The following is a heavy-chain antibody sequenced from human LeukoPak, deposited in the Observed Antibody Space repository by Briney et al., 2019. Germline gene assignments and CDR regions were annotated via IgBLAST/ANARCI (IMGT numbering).Heavy chain of an antibody. J-gene: IGHJ4*02. CDR3: AKEGDNHYASSGYFPPFDF. Sequence: SETLSLTCAVYGGSFSGYYWSWIRQPPGKGLEWIGEINHSGSTNYNPSLKSRFTISRDTSKNTLYLQMSSLRAEDTAVYYCAKEGDNHYASSGYFPPFDFWGQGTLVTVSS. V-gene: IGHV4-34*10. CDR2: INHSGST. D-gene: IGHD3-22*01. CDR1: GGSFSGYY.